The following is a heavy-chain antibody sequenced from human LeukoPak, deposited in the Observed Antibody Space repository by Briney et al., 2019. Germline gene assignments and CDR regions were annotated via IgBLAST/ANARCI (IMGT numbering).Heavy chain of an antibody. J-gene: IGHJ4*02. D-gene: IGHD3-22*01. V-gene: IGHV1-18*01. CDR3: ARAYYYDSSNIDF. CDR2: IITSNGNS. Sequence: ASVKVSCKASGYTFTSYSITWVRQAPGQGLEWMGWIITSNGNSSYAEGLQGRVAMTTDTSTSTVYLELRSLRADDTAVYYCARAYYYDSSNIDFWGQGTLVTVSS. CDR1: GYTFTSYS.